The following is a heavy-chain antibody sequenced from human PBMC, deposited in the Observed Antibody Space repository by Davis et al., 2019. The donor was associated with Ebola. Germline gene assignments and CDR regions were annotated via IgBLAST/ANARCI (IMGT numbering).Heavy chain of an antibody. CDR3: ATLTGTLVFDAFDI. D-gene: IGHD1-7*01. CDR1: GFTFSSYS. Sequence: GESLKISCAASGFTFSSYSMNWVRQAPGKGLEWVAVIWYDGSNKYYADSVKGRFTISRDNSKNTLYLQMNSLRAEDTAVYYCATLTGTLVFDAFDIWGQGTMVTVSS. V-gene: IGHV3-33*08. CDR2: IWYDGSNK. J-gene: IGHJ3*02.